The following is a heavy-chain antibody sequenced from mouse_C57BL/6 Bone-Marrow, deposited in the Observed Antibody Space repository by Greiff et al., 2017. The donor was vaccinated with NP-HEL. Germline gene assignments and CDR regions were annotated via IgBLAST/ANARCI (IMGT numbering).Heavy chain of an antibody. CDR2: ISDGGSYT. Sequence: EVKLQESGGGLVKPGGSLKLSCAASGFTFSSYAMSWVRQTPEKRLEWVATISDGGSYTYYPDNVKGRFTISRDNAKNNLYLQMSHLKSEDTAMYYCARGYGPYWYFDVWGTGTTVTVSS. J-gene: IGHJ1*03. CDR1: GFTFSSYA. CDR3: ARGYGPYWYFDV. V-gene: IGHV5-4*03. D-gene: IGHD1-1*02.